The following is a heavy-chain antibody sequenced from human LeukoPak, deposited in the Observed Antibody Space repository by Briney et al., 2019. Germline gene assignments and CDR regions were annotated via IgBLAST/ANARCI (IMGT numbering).Heavy chain of an antibody. D-gene: IGHD3-3*01. J-gene: IGHJ4*02. CDR1: GFTVSSNY. CDR3: ARLREIPVFGVVTKSTSYFDY. Sequence: GGSLRLSCAASGFTVSSNYMSWVRQAPGKGLEWVSVIYSGGSTYYADSVKGRFTISRDNSKNTLYLQMDSLRAEDTAVYYCARLREIPVFGVVTKSTSYFDYWGQGTLVTVSS. CDR2: IYSGGST. V-gene: IGHV3-66*01.